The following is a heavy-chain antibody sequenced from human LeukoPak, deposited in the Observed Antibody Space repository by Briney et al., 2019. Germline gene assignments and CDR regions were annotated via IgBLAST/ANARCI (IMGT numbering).Heavy chain of an antibody. CDR1: GGSISSYY. CDR3: ARVGYKGNWFDP. V-gene: IGHV4-59*01. J-gene: IGHJ5*02. Sequence: SETLSLTCTVSGGSISSYYWSWIRQPPGKGLEWIGYIYYSGSTNYNPSLKSRVTISVDTSKNQFSLKLSSVTAADTAVYYCARVGYKGNWFDPWGQGTLVTVSS. D-gene: IGHD1-14*01. CDR2: IYYSGST.